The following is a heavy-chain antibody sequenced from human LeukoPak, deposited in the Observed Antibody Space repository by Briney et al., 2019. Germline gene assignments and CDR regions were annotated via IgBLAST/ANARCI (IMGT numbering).Heavy chain of an antibody. D-gene: IGHD3-22*01. CDR2: IYYSGST. J-gene: IGHJ5*02. CDR1: GGSISSCY. CDR3: ARGRIYYDSTGYYL. Sequence: SETLSLTCTVSGGSISSCYWSWIRQPPGKGLEWIGHIYYSGSTNYNPSLKSRVTISVDTSKNQFSLKLSSVTAADTAVYYCARGRIYYDSTGYYLWGQGTLVTVSS. V-gene: IGHV4-59*01.